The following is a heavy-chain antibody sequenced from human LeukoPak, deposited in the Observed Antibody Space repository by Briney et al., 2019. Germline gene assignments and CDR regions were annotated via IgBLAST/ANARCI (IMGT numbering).Heavy chain of an antibody. V-gene: IGHV1-18*01. J-gene: IGHJ4*02. CDR2: ISAYNGNT. D-gene: IGHD3-10*01. Sequence: ASVKVSCKASRYTLTSYGISTVRQAPGQGVEWMGWISAYNGNTNYAQKLQGRVTITTDTSTSTAYMELRSLRSDDTAVYYCARRFIGEVDYWGQGTLVTVSS. CDR3: ARRFIGEVDY. CDR1: RYTLTSYG.